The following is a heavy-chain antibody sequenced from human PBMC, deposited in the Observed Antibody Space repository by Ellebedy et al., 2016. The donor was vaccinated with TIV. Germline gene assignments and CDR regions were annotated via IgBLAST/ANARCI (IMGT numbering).Heavy chain of an antibody. CDR1: GGTFSSYA. V-gene: IGHV1-69*06. D-gene: IGHD3-3*01. J-gene: IGHJ3*02. CDR3: ARASLRRFLEWLHDAFDI. CDR2: IIPIFGTA. Sequence: SVKVSXKASGGTFSSYAISWVRQAPGQGLEWMGGIIPIFGTANYAQKFQGRVTITADKSTSTAYMELSSLRSEDTAVYYCARASLRRFLEWLHDAFDIWGQGTMVTVSS.